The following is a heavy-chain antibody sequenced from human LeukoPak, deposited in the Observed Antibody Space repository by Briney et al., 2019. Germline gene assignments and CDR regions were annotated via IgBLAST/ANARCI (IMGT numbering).Heavy chain of an antibody. CDR3: ARHSYCDILTGYYPFDY. J-gene: IGHJ4*02. D-gene: IGHD3-9*01. V-gene: IGHV4-34*01. CDR1: GGSFSGYY. Sequence: SETPSLTCAVYGGSFSGYYWSWIRQPPGKGLEWIGEINHSGSTNYNPSLKSRVTISVDTSKNQFSLKLSSVTAADTAVYYCARHSYCDILTGYYPFDYWGQGTLVTVSS. CDR2: INHSGST.